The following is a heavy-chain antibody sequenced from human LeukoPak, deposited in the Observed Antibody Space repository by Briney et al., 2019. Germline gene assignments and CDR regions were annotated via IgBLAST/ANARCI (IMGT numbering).Heavy chain of an antibody. D-gene: IGHD4-23*01. V-gene: IGHV1-69*05. Sequence: GSSVKVSCKASGGTFSSYAISWVRQAHGQGLEWMGGIIPIFGTANYAQKFQGRVTITTDESTSTAYMELSSLRSEDTAVYYCARDPQEYGGNTVGDSWGQGTLVTVSS. J-gene: IGHJ4*02. CDR1: GGTFSSYA. CDR2: IIPIFGTA. CDR3: ARDPQEYGGNTVGDS.